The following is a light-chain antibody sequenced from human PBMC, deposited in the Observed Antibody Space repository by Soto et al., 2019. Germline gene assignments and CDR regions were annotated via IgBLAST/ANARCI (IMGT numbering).Light chain of an antibody. Sequence: DIQMAQSPSSLSASVGDRVTITCRASQDINTYINWYQQKLGKAPKLLIYAASTLQGGVPSRFSGSGSGTDFTLTISSLQPEDFATYYCQHIYTIPITFGQGTRLEIK. CDR1: QDINTY. J-gene: IGKJ5*01. CDR2: AAS. CDR3: QHIYTIPIT. V-gene: IGKV1-39*01.